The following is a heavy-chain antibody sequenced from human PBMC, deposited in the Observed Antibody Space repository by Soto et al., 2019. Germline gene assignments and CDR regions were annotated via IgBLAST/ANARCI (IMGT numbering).Heavy chain of an antibody. CDR1: GYTFSSYD. Sequence: QVQLVQSGAEVKKPGASVKVSCKASGYTFSSYDINWVRQATGQGLEWVGLMNPNSGNTVYAQKFQGRVTMTRNTAISTAYMELSSLRSEDTAVYYCARGYSVYVQRYGMDVWGQGTTVTVSS. CDR2: MNPNSGNT. CDR3: ARGYSVYVQRYGMDV. J-gene: IGHJ6*02. D-gene: IGHD5-12*01. V-gene: IGHV1-8*01.